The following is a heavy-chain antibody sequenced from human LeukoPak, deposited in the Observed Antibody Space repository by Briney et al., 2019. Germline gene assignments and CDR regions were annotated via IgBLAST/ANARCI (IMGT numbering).Heavy chain of an antibody. Sequence: ASVKVSCKASGYTFTSYGISWVRQAPGQGLEWMGWISAYNVNTRYAQKLQGRVTMTTDSSTSTAYMELRSLRSDDTAVYYCARGPIIDIVVIPAAADYHHMDVWGKGTTVTVSS. CDR1: GYTFTSYG. D-gene: IGHD2-2*01. J-gene: IGHJ6*03. CDR3: ARGPIIDIVVIPAAADYHHMDV. V-gene: IGHV1-18*01. CDR2: ISAYNVNT.